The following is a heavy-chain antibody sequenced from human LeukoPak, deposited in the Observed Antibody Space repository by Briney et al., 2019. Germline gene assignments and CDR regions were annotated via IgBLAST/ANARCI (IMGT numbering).Heavy chain of an antibody. J-gene: IGHJ4*02. CDR3: ARGISDFWSGYHTDYYFDY. D-gene: IGHD3-3*01. CDR2: ISAYNGNT. CDR1: GYTFTSYG. V-gene: IGHV1-18*01. Sequence: ASVKVSCKASGYTFTSYGISWVRQAPGQGLEWMGWISAYNGNTNYAQKLQGRVTVTTDTSTSTAYMELRSLRSDDTAVYYCARGISDFWSGYHTDYYFDYWGQGTLVTVSS.